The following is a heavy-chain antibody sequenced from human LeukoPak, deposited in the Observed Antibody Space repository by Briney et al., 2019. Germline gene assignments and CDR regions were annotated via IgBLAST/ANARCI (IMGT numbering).Heavy chain of an antibody. CDR2: ISPSGDST. J-gene: IGHJ6*03. Sequence: GGGLRDSCAASGVTLSRYAVNWVRQAPGRGVEWVSYISPSGDSTVYAESVKGQFTISRDNSKNMLYLQMDSLKAEETAIYYCVRKVYYYMDVWGKGTTVTVSS. V-gene: IGHV3-23*01. CDR1: GVTLSRYA. CDR3: VRKVYYYMDV.